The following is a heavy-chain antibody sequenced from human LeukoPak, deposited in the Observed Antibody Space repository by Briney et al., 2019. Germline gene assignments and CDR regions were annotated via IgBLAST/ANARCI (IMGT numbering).Heavy chain of an antibody. D-gene: IGHD3-22*01. CDR3: ARRGRITMIVVVTSNAFDI. CDR1: GGSFSGYY. J-gene: IGHJ3*02. Sequence: PSETLTLTCAVYGGSFSGYYWSWIRQPPGKGLEWIGEINHSGSTNYNPSLKSRVTISVDTSKNQFSLKLSSVTAADTAVYYCARRGRITMIVVVTSNAFDIWGQGTMVTVSS. V-gene: IGHV4-34*01. CDR2: INHSGST.